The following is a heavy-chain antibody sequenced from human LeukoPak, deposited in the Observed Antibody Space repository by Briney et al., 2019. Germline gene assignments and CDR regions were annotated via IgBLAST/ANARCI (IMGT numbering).Heavy chain of an antibody. Sequence: GGSLRLSCAASGFTFSSYSMNWVRQAPGKGLEWVSSISSSSSYIYYADSVKGRFTISRDNAKNSLYLQMNSLRAEDTAVYYCARTVSYYYDSSGYYSSGAFDIWGQGTMVTVSS. V-gene: IGHV3-21*01. J-gene: IGHJ3*02. CDR3: ARTVSYYYDSSGYYSSGAFDI. CDR2: ISSSSSYI. CDR1: GFTFSSYS. D-gene: IGHD3-22*01.